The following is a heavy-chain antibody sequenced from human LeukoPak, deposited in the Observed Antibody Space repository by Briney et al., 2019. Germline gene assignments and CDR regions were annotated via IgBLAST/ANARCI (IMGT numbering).Heavy chain of an antibody. Sequence: QSGGSLRLSCAASGFDFSSNWMHWVRHAPGQGLVWVSRIKGDGISTNYADSVKGRFTISRDIAKNTLYLQMNSLRAEDTAVYYCARRIAAAAAPYYFDYWGQGTLVTVSS. CDR1: GFDFSSNW. D-gene: IGHD6-13*01. CDR2: IKGDGIST. V-gene: IGHV3-74*01. J-gene: IGHJ4*02. CDR3: ARRIAAAAAPYYFDY.